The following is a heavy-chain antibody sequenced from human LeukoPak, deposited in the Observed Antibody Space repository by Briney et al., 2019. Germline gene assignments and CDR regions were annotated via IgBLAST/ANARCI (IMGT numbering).Heavy chain of an antibody. CDR2: IWYDGSNK. CDR1: GFTFSSYG. Sequence: PGRSLRLSCAASGFTFSSYGMHWVRQAPGKGLEWVAVIWYDGSNKYYADSVKGRFTISRDNSKNTLYLQMNSLRAEDTAVYYCARASLRYFDWLLDHYYYYGMDVWGQGTTVTVSS. J-gene: IGHJ6*02. D-gene: IGHD3-9*01. CDR3: ARASLRYFDWLLDHYYYYGMDV. V-gene: IGHV3-33*01.